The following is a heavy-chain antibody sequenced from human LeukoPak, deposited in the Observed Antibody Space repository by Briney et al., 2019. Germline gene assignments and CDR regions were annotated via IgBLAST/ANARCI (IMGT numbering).Heavy chain of an antibody. J-gene: IGHJ5*02. D-gene: IGHD3-3*01. CDR3: ARGPVRFLSRRNRWFDP. CDR2: INHSGST. V-gene: IGHV4-34*01. CDR1: GGSFSGYY. Sequence: PSETLSLTCAVYGGSFSGYYWSWIRQPPGKGLEWIGEINHSGSTNYNPSLKSRVTISVERSKNQVSLKLSSVTAADTAVYYCARGPVRFLSRRNRWFDPWGQGTLVTVSS.